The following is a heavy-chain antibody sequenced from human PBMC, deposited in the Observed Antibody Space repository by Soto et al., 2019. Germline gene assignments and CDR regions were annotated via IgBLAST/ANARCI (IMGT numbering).Heavy chain of an antibody. CDR1: GYTFTSYG. CDR2: ISAYNGNT. J-gene: IGHJ6*02. V-gene: IGHV1-18*01. Sequence: ASVKVSCKASGYTFTSYGISWVRQAPGQGLEWMGWISAYNGNTNYAQKLQGRVTMTTDTSTSTAYMELRSLRSDDTAVYYCASESPMVDAYYYYGMEVWGQGTTVTVSS. D-gene: IGHD2-8*01. CDR3: ASESPMVDAYYYYGMEV.